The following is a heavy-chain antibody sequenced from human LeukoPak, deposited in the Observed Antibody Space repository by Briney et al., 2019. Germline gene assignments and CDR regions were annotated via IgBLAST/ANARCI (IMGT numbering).Heavy chain of an antibody. Sequence: GASVRVSCKASGYTFTSYGIRWVRQAPGQGLEWMGIINPSGGSTSYAQKFQGRVTMTRNTSTSTVYMELSSLRSEDTAVYYCARDRIAFDPWGQGTLVTVSS. CDR2: INPSGGST. CDR3: ARDRIAFDP. V-gene: IGHV1-46*01. J-gene: IGHJ5*02. D-gene: IGHD2-21*01. CDR1: GYTFTSYG.